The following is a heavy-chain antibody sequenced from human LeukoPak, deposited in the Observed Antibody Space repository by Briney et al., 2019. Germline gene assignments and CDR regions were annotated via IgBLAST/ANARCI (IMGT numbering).Heavy chain of an antibody. CDR2: IIGSAGST. CDR1: GFTFSSYT. Sequence: HPGGSLRLSCAASGFTFSSYTMSWVRQAPGKGLEWVSAIIGSAGSTYYADSVKGRFTISRDNSKNTLYLQMNSLRAGDTAVYYCARYGGYSVYDYFDYWGQGTLVTVSS. J-gene: IGHJ4*02. V-gene: IGHV3-23*01. D-gene: IGHD5/OR15-5a*01. CDR3: ARYGGYSVYDYFDY.